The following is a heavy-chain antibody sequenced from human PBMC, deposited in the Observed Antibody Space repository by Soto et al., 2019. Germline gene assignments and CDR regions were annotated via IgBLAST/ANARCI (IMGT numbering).Heavy chain of an antibody. CDR3: ARDGYSRYAFDI. Sequence: SETLSLTCTVSGGSISSYYWSWIRQPPGKGLEWIGYIYYSGSTNYNPSLKSRVTISVDTSKNQVSLKLSSVTAADTAVYYCARDGYSRYAFDIWGQGTMVTVSS. D-gene: IGHD4-4*01. CDR1: GGSISSYY. V-gene: IGHV4-59*12. J-gene: IGHJ3*02. CDR2: IYYSGST.